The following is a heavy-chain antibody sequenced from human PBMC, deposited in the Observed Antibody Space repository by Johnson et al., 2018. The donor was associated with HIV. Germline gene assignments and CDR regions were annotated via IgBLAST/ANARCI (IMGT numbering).Heavy chain of an antibody. CDR1: GFTFSSYA. CDR3: AKDSQGLRAFDI. D-gene: IGHD6-25*01. Sequence: QVQLVESGGGVVQPGRSLRLSCAASGFTFSSYAMHWVRQAPGKGLEWMAVISYDGSNKYYADSVKGRFTISRDNSKNTLYLQMSSLRAEDTAVYYCAKDSQGLRAFDIWGQGTMVTVSS. CDR2: ISYDGSNK. V-gene: IGHV3-30-3*01. J-gene: IGHJ3*02.